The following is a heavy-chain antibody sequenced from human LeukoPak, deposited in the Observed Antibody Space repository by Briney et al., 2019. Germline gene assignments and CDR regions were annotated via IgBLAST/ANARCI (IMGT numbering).Heavy chain of an antibody. V-gene: IGHV3-33*01. CDR2: IWYDGSNK. D-gene: IGHD3-22*01. CDR1: GFTFSSYG. CDR3: ARDVIDYDSSGAFDY. Sequence: GGSLRLSCAASGFTFSSYGMHWVRQAPGKGLEWVAVIWYDGSNKYYADSVKGRFTISRDNSKNTLYLQMNSLRAEDAAVYYCARDVIDYDSSGAFDYWGQGTLVTVSS. J-gene: IGHJ4*02.